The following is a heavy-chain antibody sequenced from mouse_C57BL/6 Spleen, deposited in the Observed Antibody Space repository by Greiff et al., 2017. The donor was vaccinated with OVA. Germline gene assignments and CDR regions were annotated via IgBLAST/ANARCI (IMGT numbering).Heavy chain of an antibody. CDR2: INPCNGGT. CDR1: GYTFTNYC. V-gene: IGHV1-19*01. D-gene: IGHD1-1*01. J-gene: IGHJ3*01. CDR3: ARQYGSRYGFAY. Sequence: VQLKESGPVLVKPGASVKLSCKASGYTFTNYCMNWVKQSHGKGLEWIGVINPCNGGTSYNQKFKGKATLTVDKSSSTAYMQLNSLTSEDSAVYYSARQYGSRYGFAYWGQGTPVTVSA.